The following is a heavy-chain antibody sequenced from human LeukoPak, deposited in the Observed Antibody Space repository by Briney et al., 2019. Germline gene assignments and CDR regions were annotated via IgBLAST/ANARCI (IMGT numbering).Heavy chain of an antibody. CDR1: GYTFSSYG. CDR3: ARVNIRITIFGVVIIEKGFDY. Sequence: ASVKVSCKASGYTFSSYGISWVRQAPGQGLEWLGWISAYNGNTNYAQKLQGRVTMTTDTSTSTAYMELRSMRSDDTAVFYCARVNIRITIFGVVIIEKGFDYWGQGTLVTVSS. D-gene: IGHD3-3*01. J-gene: IGHJ4*02. CDR2: ISAYNGNT. V-gene: IGHV1-18*01.